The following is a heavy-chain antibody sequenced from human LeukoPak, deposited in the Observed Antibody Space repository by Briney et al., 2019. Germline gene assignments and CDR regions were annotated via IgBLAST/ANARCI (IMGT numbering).Heavy chain of an antibody. CDR3: AKGDTTWELPHDY. CDR2: ISGSGGST. J-gene: IGHJ4*02. Sequence: GGTLRLSCAASGFTFSSYGMSWVRQAPGKGLEWVSAISGSGGSTYYADSVKGRFTISRDNSKNTLYLQMNSLRAEDTAVYYCAKGDTTWELPHDYWGQGTLVTVSS. V-gene: IGHV3-23*01. D-gene: IGHD1-26*01. CDR1: GFTFSSYG.